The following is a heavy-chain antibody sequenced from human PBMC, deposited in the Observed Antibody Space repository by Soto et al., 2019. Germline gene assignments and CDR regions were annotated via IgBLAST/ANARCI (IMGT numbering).Heavy chain of an antibody. CDR3: ARRYSSSFDY. CDR2: ISHTGAA. Sequence: PSETLSLTCTVSGGSISDNDYYWNWIRQPPGKGHEWIGTISHTGAAYYNPSLESQVVISVGTSENQFSLNLSSVTAADTAVYYCARRYSSSFDYWGQGTLVTVSS. J-gene: IGHJ4*02. D-gene: IGHD6-13*01. V-gene: IGHV4-39*01. CDR1: GGSISDNDYY.